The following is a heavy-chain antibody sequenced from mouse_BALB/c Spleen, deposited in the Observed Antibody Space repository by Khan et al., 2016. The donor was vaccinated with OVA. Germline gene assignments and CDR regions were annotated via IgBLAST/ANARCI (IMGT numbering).Heavy chain of an antibody. V-gene: IGHV3-2*02. CDR1: GYSITSDYA. CDR3: AGRYYYGHWYFDV. Sequence: EVQLQESGPGLVKPSQSLSLTCTVTGYSITSDYAWNWIRQFPGNKLEWMGYISYSGSTGYNPSLKSRLSITRDTSNNQFLLQLNSVTTEDTATYYCAGRYYYGHWYFDVWGAGTTVTVSS. CDR2: ISYSGST. D-gene: IGHD1-1*01. J-gene: IGHJ1*01.